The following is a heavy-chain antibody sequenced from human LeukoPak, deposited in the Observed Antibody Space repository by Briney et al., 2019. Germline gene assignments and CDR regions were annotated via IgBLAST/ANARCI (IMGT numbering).Heavy chain of an antibody. J-gene: IGHJ4*02. CDR2: INHSGST. D-gene: IGHD5-18*01. CDR3: ARGRYGRANDY. V-gene: IGHV4-34*01. Sequence: SETLSLTCAVYGGSFSGYYWSWIRQPPGKGLEWIGEINHSGSTNYNPSLKSRVTISVDTSKNQFSLKLSSVTAADTAVYYCARGRYGRANDYWGQGTLVTVSS. CDR1: GGSFSGYY.